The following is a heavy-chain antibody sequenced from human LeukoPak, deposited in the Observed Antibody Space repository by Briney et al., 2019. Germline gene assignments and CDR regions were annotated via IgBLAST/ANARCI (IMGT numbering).Heavy chain of an antibody. V-gene: IGHV3-23*01. D-gene: IGHD3-22*01. J-gene: IGHJ3*02. CDR2: ITGSGRDT. CDR1: GFTFSTYA. CDR3: AKGYSSGYFNAFDI. Sequence: GGSLRLSCAASGFTFSTYAMNWVRQAPGKRLEWVSSITGSGRDTYYAGSVKGRITISRDNSRNTLYLQMNSLRAEDTAVYYCAKGYSSGYFNAFDIWGQGTMVTVSS.